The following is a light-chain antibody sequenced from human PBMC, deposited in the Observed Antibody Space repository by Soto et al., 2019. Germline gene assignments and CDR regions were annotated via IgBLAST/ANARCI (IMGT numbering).Light chain of an antibody. Sequence: QSALTQPPSASGSPGQSVTISCTGTSSDVGGYDYVSWYQHHPGKAPKLMIYEVSKLPSGVPDRFSGSKSGNTASLTVSGLQAEDEADYYCSSYAGSNNLVFGGGTQLTVL. CDR1: SSDVGGYDY. J-gene: IGLJ3*02. CDR2: EVS. V-gene: IGLV2-8*01. CDR3: SSYAGSNNLV.